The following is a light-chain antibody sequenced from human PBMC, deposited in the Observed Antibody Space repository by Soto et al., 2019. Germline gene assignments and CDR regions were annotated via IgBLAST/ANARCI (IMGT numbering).Light chain of an antibody. CDR3: CSYADGSIYF. CDR1: SRDVGAYDY. CDR2: YVD. V-gene: IGLV2-14*03. J-gene: IGLJ1*01. Sequence: QSALTQPASVSGSPGQSITISCTGTSRDVGAYDYVSWYLQYPDKAPQLLIYYVDHRPSGVSIRFSGSKSGNTASLTSSGLQAEDEGDYYCCSYADGSIYFFGTGTKLTVL.